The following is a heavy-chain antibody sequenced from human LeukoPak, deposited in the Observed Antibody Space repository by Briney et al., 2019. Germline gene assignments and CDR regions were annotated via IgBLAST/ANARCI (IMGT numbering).Heavy chain of an antibody. D-gene: IGHD5-24*01. Sequence: LPGGSLRLSCAASGFTFSSFAMSWVRQAPGKGLEWVSDIGGSGGSTYYADSVKGRFTISRDNSKNTLYLQMNSLRAEDTAVYYCAKGSSTVTTVDHWGQGTLVTVSS. V-gene: IGHV3-23*01. CDR3: AKGSSTVTTVDH. CDR1: GFTFSSFA. CDR2: IGGSGGST. J-gene: IGHJ4*02.